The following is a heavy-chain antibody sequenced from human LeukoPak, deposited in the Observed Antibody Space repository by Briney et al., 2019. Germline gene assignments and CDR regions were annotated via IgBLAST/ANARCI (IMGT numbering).Heavy chain of an antibody. V-gene: IGHV3-30-3*01. J-gene: IGHJ4*02. CDR3: ARDGGAGSWYPFDY. D-gene: IGHD6-13*01. CDR1: GFTFSSYA. Sequence: GGSLRLSCAASGFTFSSYAMHWVRQAPGKGLEWVAVISYDGSNKYYADSVKGRFTISRDNSKNTLYLQMNSLRAEDTAVYYCARDGGAGSWYPFDYWGQGTLVTVSS. CDR2: ISYDGSNK.